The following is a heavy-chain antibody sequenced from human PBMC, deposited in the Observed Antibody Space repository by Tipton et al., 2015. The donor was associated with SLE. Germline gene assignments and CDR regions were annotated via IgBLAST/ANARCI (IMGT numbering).Heavy chain of an antibody. D-gene: IGHD1-14*01. CDR2: IYTSGST. CDR1: GGSVSSGSYY. J-gene: IGHJ3*02. CDR3: ARDADRADAFDI. Sequence: TLSLTCTVSGGSVSSGSYYWSWIRQPAGKGLEWIGYIYTSGSTNYNPSLKSRVTISVDTSKNQFSLKLSSVTAADTAVHYCARDADRADAFDIWGQGTMVTVSS. V-gene: IGHV4-61*09.